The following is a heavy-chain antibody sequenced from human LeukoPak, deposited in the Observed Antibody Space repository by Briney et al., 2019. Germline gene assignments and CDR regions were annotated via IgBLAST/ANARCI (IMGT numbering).Heavy chain of an antibody. J-gene: IGHJ4*02. Sequence: SVKVSCKASGGTFSSYAISWVRQAPGQGLEWMGRIIPILGIANYAQKFQGRVTITADKSTSTAYMELSSLRSEDTAVYYCASKAYCSGGSCYSFDCWGQGTLVTVSS. CDR2: IIPILGIA. CDR3: ASKAYCSGGSCYSFDC. CDR1: GGTFSSYA. V-gene: IGHV1-69*04. D-gene: IGHD2-15*01.